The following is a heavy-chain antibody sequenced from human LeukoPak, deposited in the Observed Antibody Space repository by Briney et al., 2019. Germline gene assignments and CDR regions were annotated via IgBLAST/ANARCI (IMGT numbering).Heavy chain of an antibody. J-gene: IGHJ3*02. CDR1: GYTFTSYY. CDR3: ASGRYSSSWYDAFDI. D-gene: IGHD6-13*01. CDR2: INPSGGST. V-gene: IGHV1-46*01. Sequence: GASVNVSCKASGYTFTSYYMHWVRQAPGQGLEWMGIINPSGGSTSYAQKFQGRVTMTTDTSTSTAYMELRSLRSDDTAVYYCASGRYSSSWYDAFDIWGQGTMVTVSS.